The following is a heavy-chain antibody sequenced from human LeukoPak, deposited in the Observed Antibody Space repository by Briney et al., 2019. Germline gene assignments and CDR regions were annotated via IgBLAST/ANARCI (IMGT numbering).Heavy chain of an antibody. CDR2: INTNTGNP. D-gene: IGHD3-10*01. Sequence: GASVKVSCEASGYTFTSYAMNWVRQAPGQGLEWMGWINTNTGNPTYAQGFTGRFVFSLDTSVSTAYLQISSLKAEDTAVYYCAREGADYYGSGSYYNPFDYWGQGTLVTVSS. J-gene: IGHJ4*02. CDR3: AREGADYYGSGSYYNPFDY. CDR1: GYTFTSYA. V-gene: IGHV7-4-1*02.